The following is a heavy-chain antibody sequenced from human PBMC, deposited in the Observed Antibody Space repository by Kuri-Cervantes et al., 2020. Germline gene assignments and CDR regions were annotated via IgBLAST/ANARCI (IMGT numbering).Heavy chain of an antibody. CDR3: ARDPLELFGGNSEAHFDY. CDR2: ISYDGSNK. CDR1: GFTFSSYG. Sequence: GESLKISCAASGFTFSSYGMHWVRQAPGKGLEWVAVISYDGSNKYYADSVKGRFTISRDNSKNTLYLQMSSLRAEDTAVYYCARDPLELFGGNSEAHFDYWGQGTLVTVSS. D-gene: IGHD4-23*01. J-gene: IGHJ4*02. V-gene: IGHV3-30*03.